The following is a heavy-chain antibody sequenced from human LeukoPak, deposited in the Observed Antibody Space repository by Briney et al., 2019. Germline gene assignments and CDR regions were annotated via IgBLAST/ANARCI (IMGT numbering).Heavy chain of an antibody. J-gene: IGHJ3*02. CDR2: INPTGGST. Sequence: ASVKASCKASGYTFTSYYMNWVRQAPGQGLEWMGIINPTGGSTSYAQKFQGRVTMTRDTSTSTVYMDLSSLRSEDTAVYYCARCGSSGYHDGFDMWGQGTMVTVSS. V-gene: IGHV1-46*01. CDR1: GYTFTSYY. D-gene: IGHD3-22*01. CDR3: ARCGSSGYHDGFDM.